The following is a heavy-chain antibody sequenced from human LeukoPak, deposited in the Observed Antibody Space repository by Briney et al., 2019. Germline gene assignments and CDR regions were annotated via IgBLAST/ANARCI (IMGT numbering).Heavy chain of an antibody. Sequence: GGSLRLSCEGSGFTFTAYWMSWVRQAPGQGLEWVASINQGGNERHFVDSVRGRFAISRDNAKNSLYLQMNSLRAEDTALYYCAKGEDAFDIWGQGTMVTVSS. V-gene: IGHV3-7*03. CDR2: INQGGNER. J-gene: IGHJ3*02. CDR1: GFTFTAYW. CDR3: AKGEDAFDI.